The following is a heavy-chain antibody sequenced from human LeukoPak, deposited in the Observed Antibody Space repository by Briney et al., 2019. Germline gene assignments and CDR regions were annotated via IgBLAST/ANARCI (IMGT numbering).Heavy chain of an antibody. V-gene: IGHV3-21*01. CDR3: ASASPKGTISYGYFDL. D-gene: IGHD2-8*01. Sequence: GGSLRLSCAASGFTFGSYAMTWVRQAPGKGLEWVSSISSSSSYIYYADSVKGRFTISRDNAKNSLYLQMNSLRAEDTAVYYCASASPKGTISYGYFDLWGRGTLVTVSS. CDR1: GFTFGSYA. J-gene: IGHJ2*01. CDR2: ISSSSSYI.